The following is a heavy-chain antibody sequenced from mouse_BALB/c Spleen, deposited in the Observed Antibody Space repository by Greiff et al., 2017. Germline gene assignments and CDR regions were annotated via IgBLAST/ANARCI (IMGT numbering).Heavy chain of an antibody. CDR2: IYPGSGST. V-gene: IGHV1S22*01. Sequence: LQQPGSELVRPGASVKLSCKASGYTFTSYWMHWVKQRHGQGLEWIGNIYPGSGSTNYDEKFKSKGTLTVDTSSSTAYMHLSSLTSEDSAVYYCTRYSSGFDYWGQGTTLTVSS. J-gene: IGHJ2*01. CDR3: TRYSSGFDY. D-gene: IGHD3-1*01. CDR1: GYTFTSYW.